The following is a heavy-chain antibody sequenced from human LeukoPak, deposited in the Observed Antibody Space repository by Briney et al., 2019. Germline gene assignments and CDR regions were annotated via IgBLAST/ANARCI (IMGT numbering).Heavy chain of an antibody. CDR3: ARDHGITMVRGVIPHAFDI. J-gene: IGHJ3*02. CDR1: GGSTSSSSYY. V-gene: IGHV4-39*07. D-gene: IGHD3-10*01. CDR2: IYYSGST. Sequence: SETLSLTCTVSGGSTSSSSYYWGWIRQPPGKGLEWIGSIYYSGSTYYNPSLKSRVTISVDTSKNQFSLKLSSVTAADTVVYYCARDHGITMVRGVIPHAFDIWGQGTMVTVSS.